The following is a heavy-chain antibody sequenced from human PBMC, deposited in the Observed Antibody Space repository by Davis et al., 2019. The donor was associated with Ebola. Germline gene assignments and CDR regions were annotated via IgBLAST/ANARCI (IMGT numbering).Heavy chain of an antibody. J-gene: IGHJ4*02. Sequence: LSLTCAASGFTFDDYAMHWVRQAPGKGLEWVSGISWNSGSIGYADSVKGRFTISRDNAKNSLYLQMNSLRAEDTALYYCAKEGGPGSGWDYWGQGTLVTVSS. CDR2: ISWNSGSI. CDR1: GFTFDDYA. CDR3: AKEGGPGSGWDY. V-gene: IGHV3-9*01. D-gene: IGHD6-19*01.